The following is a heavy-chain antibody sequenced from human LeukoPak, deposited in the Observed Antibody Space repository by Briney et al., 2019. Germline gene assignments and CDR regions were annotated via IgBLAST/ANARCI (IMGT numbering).Heavy chain of an antibody. D-gene: IGHD3-22*01. CDR3: ARDQDSSGWDMNFDL. CDR1: GFTFSSYE. V-gene: IGHV3-48*03. J-gene: IGHJ2*01. CDR2: ISSSGSTI. Sequence: GGSLRLSCAASGFTFSSYEMNWVRQAPGKGLEWVSYISSSGSTIYYADSVKGRFTISRDNAKNSLYLQMNSLRAEDTAVYYCARDQDSSGWDMNFDLWGRGSRVTVSS.